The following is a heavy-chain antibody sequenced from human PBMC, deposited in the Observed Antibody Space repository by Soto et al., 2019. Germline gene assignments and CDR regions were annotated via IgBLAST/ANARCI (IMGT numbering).Heavy chain of an antibody. V-gene: IGHV5-10-1*03. CDR2: IDPSDAYT. CDR3: VIHGNGIPYYFDY. CDR1: GYRFISYW. D-gene: IGHD1-1*01. Sequence: EVQLVQSGAEVKKPGESLRLSCKGSGYRFISYWISWVRQRPGKGLEWVGRIDPSDAYTTYSPSFQGHVTISIDKSINPAYRPWSSLQASDTAMYYCVIHGNGIPYYFDYWGRGTLVPVSS. J-gene: IGHJ4*02.